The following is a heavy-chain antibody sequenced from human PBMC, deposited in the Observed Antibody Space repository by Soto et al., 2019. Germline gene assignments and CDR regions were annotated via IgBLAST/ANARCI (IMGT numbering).Heavy chain of an antibody. D-gene: IGHD6-13*01. CDR3: AREVEQQLARRRGRDWFDP. CDR2: IYHSGST. Sequence: SETLSLTCAVSGGSISSSNWWSWVRQPPGKGLEWIGEIYHSGSTNYNPSLKSRVTISVDKSKNQFSLKLSSVTAADTAVYYCAREVEQQLARRRGRDWFDPWGQGTLVTVSS. V-gene: IGHV4-4*02. CDR1: GGSISSSNW. J-gene: IGHJ5*02.